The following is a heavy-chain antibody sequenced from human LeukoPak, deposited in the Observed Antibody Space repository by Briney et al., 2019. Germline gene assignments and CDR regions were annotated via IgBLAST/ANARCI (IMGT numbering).Heavy chain of an antibody. V-gene: IGHV1-24*01. CDR2: FDPEDSET. CDR3: ATSDTAMVRDAFDI. J-gene: IGHJ3*02. Sequence: ASVKVSCKVSGYTLTELSMHWVRQAPRKGLEWMGGFDPEDSETIYAQKFQGRVTMTEDTSTDTAYMELSSLRSEDTAVYYCATSDTAMVRDAFDIWGQGTMVTVSS. D-gene: IGHD5-18*01. CDR1: GYTLTELS.